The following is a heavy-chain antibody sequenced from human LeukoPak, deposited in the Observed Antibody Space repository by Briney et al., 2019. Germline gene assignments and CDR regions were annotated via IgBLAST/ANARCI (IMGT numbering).Heavy chain of an antibody. CDR1: GGSISSYY. D-gene: IGHD3-10*01. CDR2: IYYSGST. Sequence: SETLSLTCTVSGGSISSYYWSWIRQPPGKGLEWIGYIYYSGSTNYNPSLKSRVTISVDTSKNQFSLKLSSVTAADTAVYYCARDRGFGESDYWGQGTLVTVSS. CDR3: ARDRGFGESDY. J-gene: IGHJ4*02. V-gene: IGHV4-59*01.